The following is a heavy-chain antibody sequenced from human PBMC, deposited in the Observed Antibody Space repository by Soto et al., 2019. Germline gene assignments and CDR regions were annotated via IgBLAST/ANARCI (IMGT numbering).Heavy chain of an antibody. CDR1: GFTFSSSA. D-gene: IGHD6-13*01. V-gene: IGHV3-23*01. J-gene: IGHJ4*02. CDR2: ISGSGGTP. Sequence: GESLKISCAASGFTFSSSAMSWVRQAPGRGLEWVSAISGSGGTPYYADSVKGRFTISRDNSRNTLYLVLNSLRAEDTAVYYCAMGLAAAGPLDYWGQGTLVTSPQ. CDR3: AMGLAAAGPLDY.